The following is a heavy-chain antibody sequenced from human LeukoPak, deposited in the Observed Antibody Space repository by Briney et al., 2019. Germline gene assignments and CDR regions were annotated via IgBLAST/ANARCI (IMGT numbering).Heavy chain of an antibody. Sequence: GGSLRLSCAASGFTFSSNSMKWVRQAPGKGLEWVSYISGSGNTIYYADSVKGRFTISRDNAKNSLFLQMNSLRAEDTAVYFCARGTPVPAATPYYFDYWGQGTLVTVSS. D-gene: IGHD2-2*01. J-gene: IGHJ4*02. CDR1: GFTFSSNS. CDR3: ARGTPVPAATPYYFDY. CDR2: ISGSGNTI. V-gene: IGHV3-48*04.